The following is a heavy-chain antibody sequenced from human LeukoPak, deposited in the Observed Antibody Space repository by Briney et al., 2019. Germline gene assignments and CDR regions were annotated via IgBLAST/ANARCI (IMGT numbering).Heavy chain of an antibody. D-gene: IGHD5-18*01. J-gene: IGHJ4*02. CDR2: INHSGST. Sequence: SETLSLTCTVSGGSISSGGYYWSWIRQPPGKGLEWIGEINHSGSTNYNPSLKSRVTISVDTSKNQFSLKLSSVTAADTAVYYCARAGYSYGFRKPVDYWGQGTLVTVSS. CDR1: GGSISSGGYY. CDR3: ARAGYSYGFRKPVDY. V-gene: IGHV4-39*07.